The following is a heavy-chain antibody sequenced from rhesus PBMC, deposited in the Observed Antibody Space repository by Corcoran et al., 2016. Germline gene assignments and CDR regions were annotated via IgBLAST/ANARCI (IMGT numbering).Heavy chain of an antibody. D-gene: IGHD1-44*01. V-gene: IGHV4-147*01. CDR2: IDSRGAT. CDR1: SGSITTNT. Sequence: QLQLQESGPGLVKSSATLPLTCAVSSGSITTNTWHWIRKPPVTGLEWIGPIDSRGATTNNPSLKGRVSISRYTSKNHFSKNLNYVTAAVPGVYYGVRDGKPEAGLNFDLWGPAIPITIPS. CDR3: VRDGKPEAGLNFDL. J-gene: IGHJ2*01.